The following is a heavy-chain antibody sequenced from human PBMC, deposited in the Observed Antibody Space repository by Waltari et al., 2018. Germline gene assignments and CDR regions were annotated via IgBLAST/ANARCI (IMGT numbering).Heavy chain of an antibody. CDR1: GLSFSNSD. Sequence: EVQMLESGGGLVQPGGSLRLSCAASGLSFSNSDMNWVRQAPGKELEWISVIYKDGSTYYVDSVRGRFTISRDNSKNTLYLQMNSLGAEDTAMYFCAKEGSGYYGGSFDYWGQGTMVTVSS. CDR2: IYKDGST. D-gene: IGHD3-22*01. CDR3: AKEGSGYYGGSFDY. V-gene: IGHV3-23*03. J-gene: IGHJ4*02.